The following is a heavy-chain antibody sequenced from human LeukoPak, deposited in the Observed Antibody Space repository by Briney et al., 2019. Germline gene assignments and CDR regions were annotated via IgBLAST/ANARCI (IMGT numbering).Heavy chain of an antibody. D-gene: IGHD1-26*01. Sequence: GGSLRLSCAASGFTFSSYSMNWVRQAPGKGLEWVSSISSSSSYIYYADSVKGRFTISRDNSKNTLYLQMNSLRAEDTAVFYCAKHTGGTHFDYWGQGTLVTVSS. CDR2: ISSSSSYI. J-gene: IGHJ4*02. V-gene: IGHV3-21*01. CDR3: AKHTGGTHFDY. CDR1: GFTFSSYS.